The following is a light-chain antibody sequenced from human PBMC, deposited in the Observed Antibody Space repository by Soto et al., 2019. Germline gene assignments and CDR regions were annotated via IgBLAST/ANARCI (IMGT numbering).Light chain of an antibody. CDR3: QQRSNWPPA. Sequence: EIVLTQSPGTLSLSPGERATLSCSASQSVTSTYLGWYQQKPGQAPSLLIYGASNRATGIPDRFSGSGSGTDFTLTISSLEPEDFAVYYCQQRSNWPPAFGPGTKVDIK. V-gene: IGKV3-11*01. J-gene: IGKJ3*01. CDR1: QSVTSTY. CDR2: GAS.